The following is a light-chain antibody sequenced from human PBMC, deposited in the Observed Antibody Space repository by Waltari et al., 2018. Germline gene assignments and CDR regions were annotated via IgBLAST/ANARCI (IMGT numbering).Light chain of an antibody. J-gene: IGLJ3*02. CDR1: SDDIASYNR. CDR3: SSITGSSTWV. Sequence: QSALTQPPSVSGSPGHSVTLSCTGTSDDIASYNRVSWYQQPPGTAPRLIIYEVTYRPSGVPDRFSGSKSGNTASLTISGLQAQDEADYYCSSITGSSTWVFGGGIKLTVL. V-gene: IGLV2-18*02. CDR2: EVT.